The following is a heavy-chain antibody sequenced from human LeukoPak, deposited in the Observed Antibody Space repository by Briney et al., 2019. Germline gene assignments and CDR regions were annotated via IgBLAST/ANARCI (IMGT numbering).Heavy chain of an antibody. CDR3: AKDPPSYYGSGSCYRPYDY. J-gene: IGHJ4*02. CDR1: GFTFSSYA. V-gene: IGHV3-23*01. D-gene: IGHD3-10*01. Sequence: GGSLRLSCAASGFTFSSYAMSWVRQAPGKGLEWVPAISGSGGSTYYADSVKGRFTISRDNSKNTLYLQMNSLRAEDTAVYYCAKDPPSYYGSGSCYRPYDYWGQGTLVTVSS. CDR2: ISGSGGST.